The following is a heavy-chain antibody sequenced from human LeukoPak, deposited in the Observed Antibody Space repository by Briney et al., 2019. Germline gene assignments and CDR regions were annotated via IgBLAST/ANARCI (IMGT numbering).Heavy chain of an antibody. CDR3: ASLFCSSTSCSYNWFDP. J-gene: IGHJ5*02. CDR2: MNPNSGNT. D-gene: IGHD2-2*01. Sequence: ASVKVSCKASGYTFTSYDINWRRQATEQGHELKGWMNPNSGNTGYAQKFQSRGTMTRNTSISTAYMELSSLRSEDTAVYYCASLFCSSTSCSYNWFDPWGQGTLVTVSS. CDR1: GYTFTSYD. V-gene: IGHV1-8*01.